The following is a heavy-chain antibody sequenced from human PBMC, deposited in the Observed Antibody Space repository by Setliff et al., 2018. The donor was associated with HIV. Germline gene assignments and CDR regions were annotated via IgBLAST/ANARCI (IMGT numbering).Heavy chain of an antibody. CDR3: ARGRLETTDD. J-gene: IGHJ4*02. D-gene: IGHD3-10*01. CDR1: GGSISSSSYY. Sequence: SETLSLTCTVSGGSISSSSYYWGWIRQPPGKGLEWIGSIYYSGSTYYNPSLKSRVTISVDTSKNQFSLKLSSVTAADTAVYYCARGRLETTDDWGQGMLVTVSS. CDR2: IYYSGST. V-gene: IGHV4-39*01.